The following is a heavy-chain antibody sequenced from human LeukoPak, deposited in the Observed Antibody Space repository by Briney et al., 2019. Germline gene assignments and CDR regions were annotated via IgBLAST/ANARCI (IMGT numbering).Heavy chain of an antibody. V-gene: IGHV3-7*01. CDR3: ARGVPTGVDYFDY. J-gene: IGHJ4*02. CDR1: GFSFSYYS. CDR2: IKQDGSDK. Sequence: GGPLRLSCAASGFSFSYYSMSWVRQAPGRGLEWVAVIKQDGSDKYYVDSLKGRFTISRDNAKNSLYLQMNSLRAEDTAVYYCARGVPTGVDYFDYWGQGTLVTVSS. D-gene: IGHD2-8*02.